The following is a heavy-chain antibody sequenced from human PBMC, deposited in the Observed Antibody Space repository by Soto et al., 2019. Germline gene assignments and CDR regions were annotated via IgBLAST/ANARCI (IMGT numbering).Heavy chain of an antibody. V-gene: IGHV3-33*05. D-gene: IGHD3-16*01. J-gene: IGHJ4*02. CDR1: GFTFRSYG. CDR2: TSYDGSNN. CDR3: ARWGTTGGLDV. Sequence: QVQLVESGGGVVQPGTSLRLSCVGSGFTFRSYGIHWVRQAPGKGLEWVALTSYDGSNNFYDDSVKGRFTISRDNSRNTVELQMDSLRLDNTALYYCARWGTTGGLDVWGQGTLVSVSS.